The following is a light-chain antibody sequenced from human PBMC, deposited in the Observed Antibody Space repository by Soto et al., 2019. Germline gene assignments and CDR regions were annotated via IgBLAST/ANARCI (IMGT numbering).Light chain of an antibody. CDR3: QQASSFPIT. Sequence: DIQMTQSPSAVSASVGDRVTIACRASQDVSGWLAWYQQKPGKAPNLLIYIASSLQTGVPSRFSGSGSGTEFTLTITNLQPEDAATYYCQQASSFPITFCQGTRLEIK. V-gene: IGKV1-12*01. CDR1: QDVSGW. J-gene: IGKJ5*01. CDR2: IAS.